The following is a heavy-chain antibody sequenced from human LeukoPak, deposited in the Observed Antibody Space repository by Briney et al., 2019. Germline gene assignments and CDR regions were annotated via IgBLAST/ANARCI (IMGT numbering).Heavy chain of an antibody. CDR2: INTNTGNP. CDR1: GYTFTIYA. Sequence: GASVRVSCKASGYTFTIYAMNWVRQAPGQGLEGMGWINTNTGNPTYAQGFTGRFVFSLDTSVSTAYLQISSLKAEDTAVYYCARDSAAGPFDYWGQGTLVTVSS. CDR3: ARDSAAGPFDY. D-gene: IGHD6-13*01. V-gene: IGHV7-4-1*02. J-gene: IGHJ4*02.